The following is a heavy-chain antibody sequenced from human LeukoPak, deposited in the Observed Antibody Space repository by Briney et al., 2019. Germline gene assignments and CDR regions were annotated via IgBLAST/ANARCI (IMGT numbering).Heavy chain of an antibody. CDR2: ISSSGSTI. V-gene: IGHV3-11*01. J-gene: IGHJ6*03. Sequence: GGSLRLSCAASGFTFSDYYMSWIRQAPGKGLEWVSYISSSGSTIYYADSVKVRFTISRDNAKNSLYMKMNCLRAEDTAVYYCARDTAIREGYSGSFYYYYYMDVWGKGTTVTVSS. CDR3: ARDTAIREGYSGSFYYYYYMDV. CDR1: GFTFSDYY. D-gene: IGHD1-26*01.